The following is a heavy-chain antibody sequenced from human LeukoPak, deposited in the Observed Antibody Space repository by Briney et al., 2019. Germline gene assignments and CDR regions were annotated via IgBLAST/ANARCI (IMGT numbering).Heavy chain of an antibody. D-gene: IGHD5-18*01. Sequence: SETLSLTCTASGGSISSYYWSWIRQPPGKGLEWIGYIYYSGSTNYNPSLKSRVTISLDTSKNQFYLKLSSVTAADTAVYYCASVDTAMGTDYWGQGTLVTVSS. CDR1: GGSISSYY. J-gene: IGHJ4*02. V-gene: IGHV4-59*08. CDR2: IYYSGST. CDR3: ASVDTAMGTDY.